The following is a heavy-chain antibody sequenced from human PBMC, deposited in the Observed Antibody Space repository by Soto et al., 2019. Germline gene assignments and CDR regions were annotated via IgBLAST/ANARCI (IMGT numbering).Heavy chain of an antibody. D-gene: IGHD1-26*01. V-gene: IGHV3-30*18. Sequence: PGGSLRLSCAASGFTFSSYGMHWVRQAPGKGLEWVAVISYDGSNKYYADSVKGRFTISRDNSKNTLYLQMNSLRAEDTAVYYCAKGKSSGGGSYYFYFDYWGQGTLVTVSS. J-gene: IGHJ4*02. CDR1: GFTFSSYG. CDR3: AKGKSSGGGSYYFYFDY. CDR2: ISYDGSNK.